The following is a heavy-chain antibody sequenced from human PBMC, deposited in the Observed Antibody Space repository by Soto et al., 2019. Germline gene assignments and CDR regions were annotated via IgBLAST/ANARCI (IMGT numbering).Heavy chain of an antibody. Sequence: QVQLVESGGGVVQPGRSLRLSCAASGFTFSSYGMHWVRQAPGKGLEWVAVIWYDGSNKYYADSVKGRFTISRDNSKNTLYLQINSLRAEDTAVYYCARDLKYYDILTGYYPTEFDYWGQGTLVTVSS. D-gene: IGHD3-9*01. CDR1: GFTFSSYG. J-gene: IGHJ4*02. CDR3: ARDLKYYDILTGYYPTEFDY. CDR2: IWYDGSNK. V-gene: IGHV3-33*01.